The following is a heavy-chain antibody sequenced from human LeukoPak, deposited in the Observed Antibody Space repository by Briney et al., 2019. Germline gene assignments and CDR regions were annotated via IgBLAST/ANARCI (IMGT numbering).Heavy chain of an antibody. CDR3: ARAQAQYQLLTWFDP. Sequence: SETLSLTCTVSGGSISSYYWSWIRQPPGKGLEEIGDSYYSGSTNYNPSLKRRGVISVDTSKNQFSLKLRSVTAADTAVYYCARAQAQYQLLTWFDPWGQGTLVTASS. V-gene: IGHV4-59*08. D-gene: IGHD2-2*01. CDR1: GGSISSYY. J-gene: IGHJ5*02. CDR2: SYYSGST.